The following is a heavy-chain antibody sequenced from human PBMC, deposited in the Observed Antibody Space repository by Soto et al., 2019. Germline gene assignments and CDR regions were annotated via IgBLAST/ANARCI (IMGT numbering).Heavy chain of an antibody. CDR2: INIAKGNT. D-gene: IGHD3-10*01. Sequence: QGPLVQSGAEVKKPGASVKVSCKASGYTFTSYTMHWVRQAPGQRPEWMGWINIAKGNTQYSQKLQGRVNFTRDTSASTAYMELSTLRSEDTAVYYCARSSGSFYTLGHWGQGTLVTVSS. CDR1: GYTFTSYT. J-gene: IGHJ4*02. CDR3: ARSSGSFYTLGH. V-gene: IGHV1-3*04.